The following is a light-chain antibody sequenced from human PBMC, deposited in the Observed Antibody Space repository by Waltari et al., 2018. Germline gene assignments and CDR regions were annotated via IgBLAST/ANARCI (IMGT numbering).Light chain of an antibody. CDR2: DVS. J-gene: IGLJ2*01. Sequence: QSALTQPASVSGSPGQSITISCTGTSSDIGGFNYVSWYQQPPGKAPKLVIFDVSHRPSGVSDRFSGSKSGNTASLTISGLQAEDEADYYCCSCASSTSVLFGGGTQLTVL. CDR3: CSCASSTSVL. CDR1: SSDIGGFNY. V-gene: IGLV2-14*03.